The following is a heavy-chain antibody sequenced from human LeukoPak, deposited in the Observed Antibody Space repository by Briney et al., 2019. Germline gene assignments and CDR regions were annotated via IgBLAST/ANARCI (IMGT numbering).Heavy chain of an antibody. Sequence: ASVKVSCKASGYTFTGYYMHWVRQAPGQGLGWMGFSNPNSGGTNYAQKFQGRVTMTRDTSISTAYMELSRLRSDDTAVYYCARGPPVVTYYYYYMDVWGKGTTVTVSS. D-gene: IGHD4-23*01. CDR2: SNPNSGGT. CDR1: GYTFTGYY. J-gene: IGHJ6*03. CDR3: ARGPPVVTYYYYYMDV. V-gene: IGHV1-2*02.